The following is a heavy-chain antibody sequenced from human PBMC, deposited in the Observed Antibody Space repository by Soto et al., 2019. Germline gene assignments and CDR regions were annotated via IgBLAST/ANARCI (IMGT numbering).Heavy chain of an antibody. J-gene: IGHJ4*02. CDR3: VVVVAATLFDY. D-gene: IGHD2-15*01. Sequence: ESGGGVVQPGRSLRLSCAASGFTFSSYGMHWVRQAPGKGLEWVAVISYDGSNKYYADSVKGRFTISRDNSKNTLYLQMNSLRAEDTAVYYCVVVVAATLFDYWGQGTLVTVSS. CDR2: ISYDGSNK. CDR1: GFTFSSYG. V-gene: IGHV3-30*03.